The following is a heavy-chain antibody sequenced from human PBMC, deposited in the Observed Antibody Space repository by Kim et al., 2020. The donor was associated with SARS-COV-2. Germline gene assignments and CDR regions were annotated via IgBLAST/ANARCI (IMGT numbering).Heavy chain of an antibody. D-gene: IGHD1-1*01. CDR2: INKPGGER. J-gene: IGHJ4*02. V-gene: IGHV3-7*01. CDR1: GFTFSDYW. Sequence: GGSLRLSCAASGFTFSDYWMTWVRQAPGKGLEWVANINKPGGERFYLDSVTGRFTISRDNAKDSLDLQMNSLRAEDTAVYYCVRDGLSGWNDFDKWGQGTLVSVSS. CDR3: VRDGLSGWNDFDK.